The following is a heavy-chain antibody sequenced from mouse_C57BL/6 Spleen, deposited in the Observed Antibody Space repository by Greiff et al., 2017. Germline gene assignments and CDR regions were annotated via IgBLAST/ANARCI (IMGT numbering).Heavy chain of an antibody. D-gene: IGHD1-1*01. J-gene: IGHJ4*01. V-gene: IGHV5-17*01. CDR2: ISSGSSTI. CDR3: ARNYYGSSPLAMDY. Sequence: EVKLMESGGGLVKPGGSLKLSCAASGFTFSDYGMHWVRQAPEKGLEWVAYISSGSSTIYYADTVKGRFTISRDNAKNTLFLQMTSLRSEDTAMYYCARNYYGSSPLAMDYWGQGTSVTVSS. CDR1: GFTFSDYG.